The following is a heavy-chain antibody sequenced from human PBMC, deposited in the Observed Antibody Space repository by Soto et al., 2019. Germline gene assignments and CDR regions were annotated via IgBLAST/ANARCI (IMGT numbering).Heavy chain of an antibody. CDR1: GFTFSSYA. CDR3: AKGAFIVVVVAATNWFDP. V-gene: IGHV3-23*01. J-gene: IGHJ5*02. CDR2: ISGSGGST. Sequence: EVQLLESGGGLVQPGGSLRLSCAASGFTFSSYAMSWVRQAPGKGLEWVSAISGSGGSTYYADSVKGRFTISIDNSKNTLYLQMNSLRAEDTAVYYCAKGAFIVVVVAATNWFDPWGQGTLVTVSS. D-gene: IGHD2-15*01.